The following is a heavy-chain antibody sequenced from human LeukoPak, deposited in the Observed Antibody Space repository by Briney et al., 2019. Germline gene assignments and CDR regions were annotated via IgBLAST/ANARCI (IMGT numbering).Heavy chain of an antibody. Sequence: GASVKVSCKASGATFSSYAISWVRQAPGQGLEWMGRIIPILGIANSAQKFQGRVTITADKSTSTAYMELSMLRSEDTAVYYCARDHIGLRGVIILPENWFDPWGQGTLVTVSS. V-gene: IGHV1-69*04. CDR3: ARDHIGLRGVIILPENWFDP. J-gene: IGHJ5*02. CDR2: IIPILGIA. CDR1: GATFSSYA. D-gene: IGHD3-10*01.